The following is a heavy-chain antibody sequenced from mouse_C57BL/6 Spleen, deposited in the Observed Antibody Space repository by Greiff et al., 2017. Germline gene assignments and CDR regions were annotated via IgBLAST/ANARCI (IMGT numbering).Heavy chain of an antibody. D-gene: IGHD1-1*01. CDR1: GFTFSSYA. V-gene: IGHV5-9-1*02. CDR3: TRASFITTVVATSYFDY. J-gene: IGHJ2*01. Sequence: EVKLMESGEGLVKPGGSLKLSCAASGFTFSSYAMSWVRQTPEKRLEWVAYISSGGDYIYYADTVKGRFTISSDNARNTLYLQMSSLKSEDTAMYYCTRASFITTVVATSYFDYWGQGTTLTVSS. CDR2: ISSGGDYI.